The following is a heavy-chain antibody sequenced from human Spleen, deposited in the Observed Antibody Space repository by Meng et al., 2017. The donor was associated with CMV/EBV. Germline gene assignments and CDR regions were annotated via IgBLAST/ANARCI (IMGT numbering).Heavy chain of an antibody. Sequence: GESLKISCAASGFMFSSYAMHWVRQAPGKGLEWVAVISYDGSNKYYADSVKGRFTISRDNSKNTLYLQMNSLRAEDTAVYYCARSLGYCSGGSCYPDYWGQGTLVTVSS. J-gene: IGHJ4*02. CDR2: ISYDGSNK. CDR1: GFMFSSYA. D-gene: IGHD2-15*01. V-gene: IGHV3-30*04. CDR3: ARSLGYCSGGSCYPDY.